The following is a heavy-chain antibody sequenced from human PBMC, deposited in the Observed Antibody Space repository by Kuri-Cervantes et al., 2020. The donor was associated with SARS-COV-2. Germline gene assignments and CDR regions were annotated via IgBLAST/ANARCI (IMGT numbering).Heavy chain of an antibody. V-gene: IGHV1-69*13. J-gene: IGHJ3*02. Sequence: SVKVSCKASGGTFSSYAISWVRPAPGQGLEWMGRIIPIFGTANYAQKFQGRVTITADESTSTAYMELSSLRSEDTAVYYCASPAGTHPQYAFDIWGRGTMVTVSS. CDR1: GGTFSSYA. D-gene: IGHD1-14*01. CDR3: ASPAGTHPQYAFDI. CDR2: IIPIFGTA.